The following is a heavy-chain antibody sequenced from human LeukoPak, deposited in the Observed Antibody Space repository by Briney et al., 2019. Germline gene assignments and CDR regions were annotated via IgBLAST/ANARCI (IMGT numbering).Heavy chain of an antibody. D-gene: IGHD5-18*01. J-gene: IGHJ3*02. Sequence: SVKVSCKASGGTFSSYAISWVRQAPGQGLEWMGGIIPIFGTANYAQKFQGRVTITADKPTSTAYMELSSLRSEDTAVYYCAREASYALDAFDIWGQGTMVTVSS. CDR3: AREASYALDAFDI. V-gene: IGHV1-69*06. CDR2: IIPIFGTA. CDR1: GGTFSSYA.